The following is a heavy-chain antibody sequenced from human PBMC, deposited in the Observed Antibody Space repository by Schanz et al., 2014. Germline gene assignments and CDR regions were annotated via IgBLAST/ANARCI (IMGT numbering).Heavy chain of an antibody. Sequence: QVQLVQSGAEVKRPGASVRVSCKASGYTFTSYDFNWVRQAPGQGLEWMGWINAGTGNTEYSQKFQGRVTITRDTLASTAYMEVSSLRSEDTAVYYCARSGSSNWYFFDYWGQGTLVTVSS. CDR1: GYTFTSYD. D-gene: IGHD6-13*01. CDR3: ARSGSSNWYFFDY. V-gene: IGHV1-3*01. CDR2: INAGTGNT. J-gene: IGHJ4*02.